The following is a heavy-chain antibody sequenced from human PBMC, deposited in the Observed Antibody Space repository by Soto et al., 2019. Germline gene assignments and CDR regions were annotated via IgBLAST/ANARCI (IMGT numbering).Heavy chain of an antibody. CDR2: IKEDGSEA. CDR1: GFVFRTYW. CDR3: ARSRRQWFGGTLSYYFDF. D-gene: IGHD3-10*01. V-gene: IGHV3-7*01. Sequence: PGGSLRLSCADSGFVFRTYWMRWVRHAPGKGLEWVANIKEDGSEANYVDSVEGRFAVSRDKDTNSLYLQLNSLTPEDTAVYYCARSRRQWFGGTLSYYFDFWGQGTLVTSPQ. J-gene: IGHJ4*02.